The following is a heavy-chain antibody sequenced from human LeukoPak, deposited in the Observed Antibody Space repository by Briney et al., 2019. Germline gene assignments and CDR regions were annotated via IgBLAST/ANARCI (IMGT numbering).Heavy chain of an antibody. CDR2: ISSSGSTI. Sequence: GGSLRLSCAASGFTFSSYSMNWVRQAPGKGLEWVSSISSSGSTIYYADSVKGRFTISRDNAKNSLHLQMNSLRAEDTAVYYCARDPSGDYYFDYWGQGTLVTVSS. J-gene: IGHJ4*02. V-gene: IGHV3-48*04. CDR3: ARDPSGDYYFDY. D-gene: IGHD4-17*01. CDR1: GFTFSSYS.